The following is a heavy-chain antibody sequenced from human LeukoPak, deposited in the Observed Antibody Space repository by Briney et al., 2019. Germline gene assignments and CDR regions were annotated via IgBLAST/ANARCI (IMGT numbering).Heavy chain of an antibody. J-gene: IGHJ3*02. V-gene: IGHV4-34*01. Sequence: SETLSLTCTVSGSSISSHYWSWIRQPPGKGLEWIGEINHSGSTNYNPSLKSRVTISVDMSKNQFSLKLSSVTAADTAVYYCARRGYSYGYPLVAFDIWGQGTMVTVSS. CDR1: GSSISSHY. CDR3: ARRGYSYGYPLVAFDI. CDR2: INHSGST. D-gene: IGHD5-18*01.